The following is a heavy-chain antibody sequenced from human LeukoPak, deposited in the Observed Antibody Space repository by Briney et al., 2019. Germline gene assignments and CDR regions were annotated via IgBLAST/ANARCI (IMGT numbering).Heavy chain of an antibody. Sequence: ASVKVSCKTSGYTFTNYNINWVRQAPGQGLEWMGWISAYNGNTNSAQKFQGRVTMTTDTSTSTAYMELRSLRSDDTAVYYCARPLARWYDYGDYPSLDYWGQGTLVTVSS. V-gene: IGHV1-18*01. CDR2: ISAYNGNT. D-gene: IGHD4-17*01. CDR3: ARPLARWYDYGDYPSLDY. CDR1: GYTFTNYN. J-gene: IGHJ4*02.